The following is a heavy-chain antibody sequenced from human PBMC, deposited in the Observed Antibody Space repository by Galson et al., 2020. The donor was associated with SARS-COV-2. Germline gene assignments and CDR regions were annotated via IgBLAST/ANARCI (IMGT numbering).Heavy chain of an antibody. CDR3: ARGYYGGAFDI. CDR2: IWYDGSNK. V-gene: IGHV3-33*01. J-gene: IGHJ3*02. D-gene: IGHD4-17*01. CDR1: GFTFSSYG. Sequence: GGSLRLSCAASGFTFSSYGMHWVRQAPGKGLEWVAVIWYDGSNKYYADSVKGRFTISRDNSKNTLYLQMNSLRAEDTAVYYCARGYYGGAFDIWGQGTMVTVSS.